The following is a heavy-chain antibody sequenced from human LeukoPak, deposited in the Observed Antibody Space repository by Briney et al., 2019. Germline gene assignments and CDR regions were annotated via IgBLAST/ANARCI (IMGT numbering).Heavy chain of an antibody. CDR3: ARDRWNQAFYYDSSGYYPDY. D-gene: IGHD3-22*01. CDR2: INPNSGGT. J-gene: IGHJ4*02. Sequence: ASVKVSCKASGYTCTGYYMHWVRQAPGQGLEWMGWINPNSGGTNSAQKFQGRVTMTRDTSISTAYMELSRLRSDDTAMYYCARDRWNQAFYYDSSGYYPDYWGQGTLVTVSS. V-gene: IGHV1-2*02. CDR1: GYTCTGYY.